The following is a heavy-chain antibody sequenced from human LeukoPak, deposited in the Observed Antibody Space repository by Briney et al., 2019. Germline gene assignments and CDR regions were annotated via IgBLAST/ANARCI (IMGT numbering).Heavy chain of an antibody. J-gene: IGHJ6*03. V-gene: IGHV3-23*01. Sequence: GGSLRFSCAASVFSITNYGMSWVRQAPGKGLDCVSGLSGRRCSTYYADSVKGRFTISRDNFKNTLYLQMKSLRAEDTDVYYCAKDWRNYYGSGRMFSAMDVWGKGTTVTISS. CDR1: VFSITNYG. CDR2: LSGRRCST. CDR3: AKDWRNYYGSGRMFSAMDV. D-gene: IGHD3-10*01.